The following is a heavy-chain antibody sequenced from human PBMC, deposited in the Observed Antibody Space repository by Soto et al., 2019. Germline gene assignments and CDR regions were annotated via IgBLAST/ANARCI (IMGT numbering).Heavy chain of an antibody. D-gene: IGHD5-12*01. CDR3: AKDRGYSGYDWLPAVGYYFDY. Sequence: GGSLRLSCAASGFTFSSYAMSWVRQAPGKGLEWVSAISGSGGSTYYADSVKGRFTISRDNSKNTLYLQMNSLRAEDTAVYYCAKDRGYSGYDWLPAVGYYFDYWGQGPLVTVS. V-gene: IGHV3-23*01. CDR1: GFTFSSYA. J-gene: IGHJ4*02. CDR2: ISGSGGST.